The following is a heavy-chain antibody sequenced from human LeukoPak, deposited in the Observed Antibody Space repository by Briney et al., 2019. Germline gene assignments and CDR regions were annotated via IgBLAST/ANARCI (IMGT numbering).Heavy chain of an antibody. CDR2: IIPIFGTA. D-gene: IGHD1-26*01. CDR1: GGTFSSYA. V-gene: IGHV1-69*13. J-gene: IGHJ4*02. CDR3: AGPAQGGSYSAPLDY. Sequence: ASVKVSCKASGGTFSSYAISWVRQAPGQGLEWMGGIIPIFGTANYAQKFQGRVTITADESTSTAYMELSSLRSEDTAVYYCAGPAQGGSYSAPLDYWGQGTLVTVSS.